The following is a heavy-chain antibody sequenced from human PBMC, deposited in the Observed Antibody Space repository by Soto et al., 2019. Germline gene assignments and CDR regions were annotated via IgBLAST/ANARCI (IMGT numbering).Heavy chain of an antibody. Sequence: SETLSLTCTVSGGSISSSSYYWGWIRQPPGKGLEWIGSIYYSGSTYYNPSLKSRVTISVDTSKNQFSLKLSSVTAADTAVYYCVRQQSSSWYQPVYDFDYWGQGTLVTVSS. CDR2: IYYSGST. CDR3: VRQQSSSWYQPVYDFDY. J-gene: IGHJ4*02. D-gene: IGHD6-13*01. V-gene: IGHV4-39*01. CDR1: GGSISSSSYY.